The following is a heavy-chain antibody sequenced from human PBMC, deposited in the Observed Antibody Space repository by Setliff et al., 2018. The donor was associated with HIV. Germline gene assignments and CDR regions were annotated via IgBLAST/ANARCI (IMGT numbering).Heavy chain of an antibody. CDR1: GYSISSGYY. CDR2: IYYNGSS. J-gene: IGHJ4*02. Sequence: SETLSLTCAVSGYSISSGYYWGWIRQPPGKGLEWVGSIYYNGSSFYTQSLPSRVTISLDTSKNQFSLELRSVTAADTALYYCAPRHHNNGFLWGQGTLVTVSS. V-gene: IGHV4-38-2*01. D-gene: IGHD2-8*01. CDR3: APRHHNNGFL.